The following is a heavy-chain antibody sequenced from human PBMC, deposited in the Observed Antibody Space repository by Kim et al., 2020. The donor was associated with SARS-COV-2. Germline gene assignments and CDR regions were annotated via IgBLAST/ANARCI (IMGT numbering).Heavy chain of an antibody. D-gene: IGHD2-15*01. CDR3: AKDIGYCSGGSCYGDSSYYYGMDV. Sequence: GGSLRLSCAASGFTFDDYTMHWVRQAPGKGLEWVSLISWDGGSTYYADSVKGRFTISRDNSKNSLYLQMNSLRTEDTALYYCAKDIGYCSGGSCYGDSSYYYGMDVWGQGTTVTVSS. CDR1: GFTFDDYT. J-gene: IGHJ6*02. V-gene: IGHV3-43*01. CDR2: ISWDGGST.